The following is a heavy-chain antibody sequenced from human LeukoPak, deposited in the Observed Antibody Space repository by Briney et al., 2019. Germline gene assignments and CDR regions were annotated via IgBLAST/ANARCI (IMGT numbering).Heavy chain of an antibody. D-gene: IGHD2-21*02. V-gene: IGHV3-53*01. CDR3: ARDREVVTARAQMDV. Sequence: GGSLRLSCAVSGFTVSSNHMSWVRDAPGKGLEGVSVIYNDGNTYYTDSVKGRFTISRDNSKNTVFLQVNSLSAEDTAMYYCARDREVVTARAQMDVWGKGTTVTVSS. CDR1: GFTVSSNH. J-gene: IGHJ6*04. CDR2: IYNDGNT.